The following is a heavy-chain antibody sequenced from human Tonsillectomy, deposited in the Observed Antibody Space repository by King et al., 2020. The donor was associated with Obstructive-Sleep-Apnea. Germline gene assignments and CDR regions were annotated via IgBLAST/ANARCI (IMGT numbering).Heavy chain of an antibody. D-gene: IGHD3-10*01. CDR1: GFTFSSYG. CDR2: ISNDGTNK. J-gene: IGHJ4*02. V-gene: IGHV3-30*18. CDR3: AKGGTLWFGELFVY. Sequence: QVQLVESGGGVVQPGRSLRLSCAASGFTFSSYGMHWVRQAPGKGLEWVAVISNDGTNKYYADSVKGRFTISRDNSKNTLYLQMNSLRPEETAVYYCAKGGTLWFGELFVYWGQGTLVTVSS.